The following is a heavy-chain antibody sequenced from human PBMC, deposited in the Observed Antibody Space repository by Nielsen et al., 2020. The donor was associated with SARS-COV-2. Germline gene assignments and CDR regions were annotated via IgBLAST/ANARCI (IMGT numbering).Heavy chain of an antibody. D-gene: IGHD6-19*01. CDR2: ISWNSGSI. Sequence: GGSLRLSCAASGFTFDDYAMHWVRQAPGKGLEWVSGISWNSGSIGYADSVKGRFTISRDNAKNSLYLQMNSLRAEDTALYYCVLGDQQWLDGACLDYWGQGTLVTVSS. J-gene: IGHJ4*02. V-gene: IGHV3-9*01. CDR3: VLGDQQWLDGACLDY. CDR1: GFTFDDYA.